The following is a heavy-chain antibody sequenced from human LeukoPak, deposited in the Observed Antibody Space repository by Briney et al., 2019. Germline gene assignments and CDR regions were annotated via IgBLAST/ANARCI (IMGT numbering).Heavy chain of an antibody. D-gene: IGHD3-10*01. CDR3: ARQYYYGSGSYSPLDY. CDR2: IYYSGST. Sequence: SETLSLTCTVSGGSISSYYWSWIRQPPGKGLEWIGYIYYSGSTNYNPSLKSRVTISVDTSKNQFSLKLSSVTAADTAVYYCARQYYYGSGSYSPLDYWGQGTLVTVSS. J-gene: IGHJ4*02. CDR1: GGSISSYY. V-gene: IGHV4-59*08.